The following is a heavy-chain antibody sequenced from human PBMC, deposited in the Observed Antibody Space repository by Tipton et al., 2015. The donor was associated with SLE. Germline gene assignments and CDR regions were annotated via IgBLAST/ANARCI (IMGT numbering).Heavy chain of an antibody. CDR1: GGSFSGYY. CDR2: INHSGST. CDR3: ARVPGLERDYDYYYYMGV. D-gene: IGHD3-10*01. V-gene: IGHV4-34*01. Sequence: TLSLTCAVYGGSFSGYYWSWIRQPPGKGLEWIGEINHSGSTNYNPSLKSRVTISIDTSKNQFSLKLSSVTAADTAVYYCARVPGLERDYDYYYYMGVWTKGTTVTVSS. J-gene: IGHJ6*03.